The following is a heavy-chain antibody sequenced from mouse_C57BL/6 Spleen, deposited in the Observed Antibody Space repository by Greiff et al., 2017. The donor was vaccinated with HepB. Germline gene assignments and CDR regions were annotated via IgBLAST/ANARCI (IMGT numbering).Heavy chain of an antibody. CDR3: GRSGPYITTVVSYFDC. V-gene: IGHV1-58*01. Sequence: EVQLQQSGAELVRPGSSVKMSCKTSGYTFTSYGINWVKQRPGQGLEWIGYICIGNGYTEYNEKFKGKATLTSDTSASTSYMQLSSLTSEDSAIYFCGRSGPYITTVVSYFDCWGQGTTLTVSS. CDR1: GYTFTSYG. D-gene: IGHD1-1*01. CDR2: ICIGNGYT. J-gene: IGHJ2*01.